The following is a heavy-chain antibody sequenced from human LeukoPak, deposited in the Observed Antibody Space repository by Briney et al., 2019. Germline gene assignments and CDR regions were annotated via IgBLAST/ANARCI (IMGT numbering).Heavy chain of an antibody. V-gene: IGHV4-59*08. CDR1: GGSISEYY. CDR2: IYYSGST. CDR3: ARHLSGTTMSHYFDF. J-gene: IGHJ4*02. D-gene: IGHD1-1*01. Sequence: SETLSLTCSVSGGSISEYYWSWIRQPPGKGLEWIGYIYYSGSTNYNPSLKSRVTISVDTSKNQVSLKLYSVTASDAAIYYCARHLSGTTMSHYFDFWGQGTLVTVSS.